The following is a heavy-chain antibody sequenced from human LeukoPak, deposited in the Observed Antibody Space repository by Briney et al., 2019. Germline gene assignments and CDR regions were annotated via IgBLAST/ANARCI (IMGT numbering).Heavy chain of an antibody. CDR1: GGSFSGYY. V-gene: IGHV4-34*12. D-gene: IGHD3-9*01. CDR3: AIRNFGNGFHI. J-gene: IGHJ3*02. Sequence: SETLSLTCAVYGGSFSGYYWSWIRQPPGKGLEWIGRIFNGRSTNYNPSLKSRATISQDTSKNQFSLDLTSVTAADTAVYYCAIRNFGNGFHIWGQGTLVTVSS. CDR2: IFNGRST.